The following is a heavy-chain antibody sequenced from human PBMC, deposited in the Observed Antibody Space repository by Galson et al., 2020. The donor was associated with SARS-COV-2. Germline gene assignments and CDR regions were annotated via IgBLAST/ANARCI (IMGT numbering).Heavy chain of an antibody. CDR2: ISGGGTVI. Sequence: LSLTCPVSGGSISSSSYYWGWIRKPPGKGLEWVSYISGGGTVIYYADSVKGRFTISRDNAKNSLYLQIDSLRDDDTGAYYCARGLTYTNSPFEYWGQGTLVTVSS. CDR3: ARGLTYTNSPFEY. J-gene: IGHJ4*02. V-gene: IGHV3-11*01. D-gene: IGHD2-21*02. CDR1: GGSISSSSYY.